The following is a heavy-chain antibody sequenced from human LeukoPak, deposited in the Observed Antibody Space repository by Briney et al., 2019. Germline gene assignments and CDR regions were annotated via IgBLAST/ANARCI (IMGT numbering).Heavy chain of an antibody. CDR1: GGSISSYY. Sequence: SETLSLTCTVSGGSISSYYWSWIRQPPGKGLEWIGYIYYSGSTNYSPSLKSRVTISVDTSKNQFSLKLSSVTAADTAVYYCARHQMVGDFDYWGQGTLVTVSS. V-gene: IGHV4-59*08. D-gene: IGHD2-8*01. CDR3: ARHQMVGDFDY. CDR2: IYYSGST. J-gene: IGHJ4*02.